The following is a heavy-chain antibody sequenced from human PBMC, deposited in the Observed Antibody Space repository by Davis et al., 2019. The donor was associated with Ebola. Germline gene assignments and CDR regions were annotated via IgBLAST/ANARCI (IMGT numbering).Heavy chain of an antibody. CDR3: ARGWLRTGLDI. CDR2: TYYTSKWYN. J-gene: IGHJ3*02. Sequence: HSQTLSLTCAISGNSVSWNSGAWNWIRQSPSRGLEWLGRTYYTSKWYNHYAASVKSRATINPDTSKNQFSLQLNSVTPEDTAVYYCARGWLRTGLDIWGQGTMVIVSS. V-gene: IGHV6-1*01. CDR1: GNSVSWNSGA. D-gene: IGHD5-24*01.